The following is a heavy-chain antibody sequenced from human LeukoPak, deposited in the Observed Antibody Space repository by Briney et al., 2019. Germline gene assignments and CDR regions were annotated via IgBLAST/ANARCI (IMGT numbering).Heavy chain of an antibody. J-gene: IGHJ3*02. D-gene: IGHD3-22*01. V-gene: IGHV3-74*01. CDR3: ASALYYYDSSAYPQGAFDI. CDR2: INSDGSGT. CDR1: GFTFSSYW. Sequence: GSLRLSCAASGFTFSSYWMHWVRQAPGKGLVWVSRINSDGSGTTYADSVKGRFTISRDNAKNTLYLQMNSLRAEDTAVYYCASALYYYDSSAYPQGAFDIWGQGTMVTVSS.